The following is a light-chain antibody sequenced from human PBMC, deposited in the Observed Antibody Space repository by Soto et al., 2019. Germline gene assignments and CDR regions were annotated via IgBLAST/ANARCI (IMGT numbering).Light chain of an antibody. Sequence: EIVLTQSPGTLSLSPGERATLSCRASQSVARSYLAWYQQKPGQAPRLLIYSTSNRATGISDRFSGSGSGTDFTLTISRLEPEDIAVYYCQQYDSSLYTFGQGTKVDIK. CDR2: STS. CDR3: QQYDSSLYT. J-gene: IGKJ2*01. CDR1: QSVARSY. V-gene: IGKV3-20*01.